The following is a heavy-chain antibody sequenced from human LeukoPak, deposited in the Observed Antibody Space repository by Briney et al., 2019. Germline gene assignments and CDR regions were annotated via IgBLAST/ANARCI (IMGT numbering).Heavy chain of an antibody. J-gene: IGHJ3*02. CDR3: VRDWFTDGASTLDI. V-gene: IGHV7-4-1*01. Sequence: ASVKVSCKSSGYTFNGYAINWMRQAPGQGFEWLGWIDPNTENPTYAQGFTGRFVFSLDTSLGTAYLEIYSLKAEDTAVYYCVRDWFTDGASTLDIRGQGTTVAVFS. D-gene: IGHD3-16*01. CDR2: IDPNTENP. CDR1: GYTFNGYA.